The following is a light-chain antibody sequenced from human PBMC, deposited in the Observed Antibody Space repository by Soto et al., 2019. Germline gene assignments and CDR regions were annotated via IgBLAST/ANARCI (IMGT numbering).Light chain of an antibody. V-gene: IGLV2-8*01. Sequence: QSALTQPPSASGSPGQSVTISCTGTSSDVGGYDYVSWYQQHQGKAPKLVIYDVSKRPSGVPDRFSGSKSGNTSSLTVSGLQPEDEADYYCSSYAGSRNLLFGGGTKLTVL. CDR3: SSYAGSRNLL. CDR1: SSDVGGYDY. J-gene: IGLJ2*01. CDR2: DVS.